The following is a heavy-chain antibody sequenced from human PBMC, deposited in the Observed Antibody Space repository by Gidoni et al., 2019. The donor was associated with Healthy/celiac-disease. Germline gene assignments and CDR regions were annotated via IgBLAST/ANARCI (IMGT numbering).Heavy chain of an antibody. CDR1: GFTFSDYY. CDR3: ARLRGSSSWYFYAEAPYYFDY. Sequence: QVQLVESGGGLVKPGGSLRLSCAASGFTFSDYYMSWIRQAPGKGLEWVSYISSSSSYTNYADSVKGRFTISRDNAKNSMYLQMNSLRAEDTAVYYCARLRGSSSWYFYAEAPYYFDYWGQGTLVTVSS. V-gene: IGHV3-11*05. D-gene: IGHD6-13*01. J-gene: IGHJ4*02. CDR2: ISSSSSYT.